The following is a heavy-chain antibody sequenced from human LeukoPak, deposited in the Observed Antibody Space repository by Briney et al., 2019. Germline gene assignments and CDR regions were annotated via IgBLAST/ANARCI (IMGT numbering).Heavy chain of an antibody. J-gene: IGHJ4*02. D-gene: IGHD3-10*01. CDR2: ISGDGSAT. CDR3: AKYWGSSYNYAPFDS. CDR1: GFSNYA. V-gene: IGHV3-23*01. Sequence: GGSLRLSCAAPGFSNYAMAWVRQAPGKGLEWVSAISGDGSATYYGNSVKGRFTISRDSSKNTLYLQMNSLRAEDTAVFYCAKYWGSSYNYAPFDSWGQGTLVTVSS.